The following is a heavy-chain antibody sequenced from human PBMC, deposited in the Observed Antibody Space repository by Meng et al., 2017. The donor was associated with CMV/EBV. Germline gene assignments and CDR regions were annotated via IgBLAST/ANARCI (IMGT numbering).Heavy chain of an antibody. CDR2: INSDGSGI. D-gene: IGHD4-17*01. Sequence: LRLSCAASGFTFSRYWMHWVRQAPGKGLVWVSRINSDGSGIRYADSVKGRFTISRDNAKNTVYLQMDSLRAEDTAVYYCAILTSTVPRWGQGTLVTVSS. CDR1: GFTFSRYW. J-gene: IGHJ4*02. V-gene: IGHV3-74*01. CDR3: AILTSTVPR.